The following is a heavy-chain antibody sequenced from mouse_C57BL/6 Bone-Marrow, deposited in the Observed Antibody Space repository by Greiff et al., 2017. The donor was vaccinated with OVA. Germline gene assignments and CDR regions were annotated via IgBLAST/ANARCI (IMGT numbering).Heavy chain of an antibody. CDR2: IYPGSGST. CDR1: CYPLPSYW. J-gene: IGHJ1*03. Sequence: QVQLQQPGAELVKPGASVKMSCKASCYPLPSYWITWVKPRPGPGLEGSGDIYPGSGSTNYNEKFKSKATLTVDTSSSTAYMQLSSLTSEDSAVYYCARLDYYYWYFDVWGTGTTVTVSS. V-gene: IGHV1-55*01. CDR3: ARLDYYYWYFDV. D-gene: IGHD1-1*01.